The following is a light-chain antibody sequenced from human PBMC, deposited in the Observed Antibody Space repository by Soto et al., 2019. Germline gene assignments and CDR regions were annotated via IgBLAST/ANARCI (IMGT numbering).Light chain of an antibody. CDR3: QHYGGMWT. Sequence: DIQMTQSPSTLSASLVYRFTTTCRASQSISNRLAWYQQKPGKAPKVLIYDASSLESGVPSRFSGSGSGTEFILTISSLQPDDFASYCCQHYGGMWTFGQGTKVDIK. CDR1: QSISNR. V-gene: IGKV1-5*01. CDR2: DAS. J-gene: IGKJ1*01.